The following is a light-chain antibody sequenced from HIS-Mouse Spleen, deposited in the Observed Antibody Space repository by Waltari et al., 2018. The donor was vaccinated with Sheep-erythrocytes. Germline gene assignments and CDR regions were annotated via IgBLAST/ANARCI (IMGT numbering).Light chain of an antibody. CDR1: RLGDKY. Sequence: SYDLTQPPSVSVSPGQTASITCSGGRLGDKYACWYQQRPGQSPVLVIYQDSKRPSGIPERFSGSNSGNTATLTIRGTQAMDEADYYCQAWDSSTAVFGGGTKLTVL. CDR3: QAWDSSTAV. V-gene: IGLV3-1*01. J-gene: IGLJ2*01. CDR2: QDS.